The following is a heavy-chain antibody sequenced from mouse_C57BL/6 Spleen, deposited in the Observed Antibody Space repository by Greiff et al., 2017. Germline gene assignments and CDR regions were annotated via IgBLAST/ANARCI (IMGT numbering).Heavy chain of an antibody. CDR2: IDPSDSYT. CDR1: GYTFTSYW. V-gene: IGHV1-59*01. Sequence: VQLQQPGAELVRPGTSVKLSCKASGYTFTSYWMHWVKQRPGQGLEWIGVIDPSDSYTNYNQKFKGKATLTVDTSSSTAYMQLSSLTSEDSAVYYCARGSSYWYFEVWGTGTTVTVSS. D-gene: IGHD1-1*01. CDR3: ARGSSYWYFEV. J-gene: IGHJ1*03.